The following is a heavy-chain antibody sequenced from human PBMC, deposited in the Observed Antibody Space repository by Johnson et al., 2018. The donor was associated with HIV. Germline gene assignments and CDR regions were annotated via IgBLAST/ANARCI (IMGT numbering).Heavy chain of an antibody. J-gene: IGHJ3*02. CDR2: IKSKTDGGTT. D-gene: IGHD3-3*02. CDR1: GFTFSNAW. V-gene: IGHV3-15*05. CDR3: ARVQVLADDVFNI. Sequence: EVQLVESGGGLVKPGGSLRLSCAASGFTFSNAWMSWVRQAPGRGLEWVGRIKSKTDGGTTDYAAPVKGRFTISRDDSKNTLYLQMDSLGAEDTAVYFCARVQVLADDVFNIWGQGTMVTVAS.